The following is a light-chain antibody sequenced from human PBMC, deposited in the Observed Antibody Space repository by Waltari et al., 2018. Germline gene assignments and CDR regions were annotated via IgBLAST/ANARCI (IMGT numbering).Light chain of an antibody. V-gene: IGLV3-19*01. CDR1: SLIRYD. CDR2: GKD. CDR3: AAWDDSLNAWI. Sequence: SSELTQDPAVSVALGQTVRITCQGDSLIRYDASRYQQKPGQAPILVIYGKDNRPSGIPDRFSGSKSGTSASLAINGLLSADENDYICAAWDDSLNAWIFGGGTRLTVL. J-gene: IGLJ3*02.